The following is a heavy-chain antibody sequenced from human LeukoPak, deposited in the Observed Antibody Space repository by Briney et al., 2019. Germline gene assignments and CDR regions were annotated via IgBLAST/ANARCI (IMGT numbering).Heavy chain of an antibody. CDR1: GGTFSSYA. J-gene: IGHJ6*03. D-gene: IGHD1-1*01. Sequence: ASVKVSCKASGGTFSSYAISWVRQAPGQGLEWMGGIIPIFGTANYAQKFQGRVTITTDESTSTAYMELSSLRSEDTAVYYCARGGVYNWNDGYYMDVWGKGTTVTVSS. V-gene: IGHV1-69*05. CDR2: IIPIFGTA. CDR3: ARGGVYNWNDGYYMDV.